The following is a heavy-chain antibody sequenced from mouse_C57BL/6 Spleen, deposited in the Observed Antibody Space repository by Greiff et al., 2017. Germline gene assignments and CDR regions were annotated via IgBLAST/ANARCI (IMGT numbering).Heavy chain of an antibody. J-gene: IGHJ1*03. D-gene: IGHD2-4*01. CDR3: ASMITTGGRYWYFDV. Sequence: QVQLQQSGPELVKPGASVKISCKASGYAFSSSWMNWVKQRPGKGLEWIGRIYPGDGDTNYNGKFKGKATLTADKSSSTAYMQLSSLTSEDSAVYFCASMITTGGRYWYFDVWGTGTTVTVSS. V-gene: IGHV1-82*01. CDR1: GYAFSSSW. CDR2: IYPGDGDT.